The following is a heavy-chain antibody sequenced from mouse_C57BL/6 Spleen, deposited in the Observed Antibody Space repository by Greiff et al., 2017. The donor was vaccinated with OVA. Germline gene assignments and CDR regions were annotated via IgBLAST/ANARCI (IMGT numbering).Heavy chain of an antibody. CDR3: VRQTGTGYFDV. Sequence: DAGGGLVQPKGSLKLSCAASGFSFNTYAMNWVRQAPGKGLEWVARIRSKSNNYATYYADSVKDRLTISRDDSKSMLYLQMNNLKTEDTAMYYCVRQTGTGYFDVWGTGTTVTVSS. CDR2: IRSKSNNYAT. D-gene: IGHD4-1*01. J-gene: IGHJ1*03. CDR1: GFSFNTYA. V-gene: IGHV10-1*01.